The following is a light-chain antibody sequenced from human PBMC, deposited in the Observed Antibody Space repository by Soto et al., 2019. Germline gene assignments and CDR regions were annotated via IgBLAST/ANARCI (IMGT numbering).Light chain of an antibody. Sequence: ELVTTKSPATLSVSPGESANISCRASQSVSSNLAWYQQQPCQAHRLIIYGASTRATGIPARFSGSGSGTEFTPTISSLQSEDLAVYYCQQYKNWPPITVGQGTRLEIK. J-gene: IGKJ5*01. CDR1: QSVSSN. CDR3: QQYKNWPPIT. V-gene: IGKV3-15*01. CDR2: GAS.